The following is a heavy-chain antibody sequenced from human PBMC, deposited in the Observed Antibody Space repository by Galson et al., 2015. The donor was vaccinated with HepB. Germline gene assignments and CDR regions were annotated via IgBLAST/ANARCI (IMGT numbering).Heavy chain of an antibody. CDR2: ISGSGGST. D-gene: IGHD3-16*01. CDR3: AKWRGEGYYYYYYGMDV. J-gene: IGHJ6*02. Sequence: SLRLSCAASGFTFSSYAMSWVRQAPGKGLERVSAISGSGGSTYYADSVKGRFTISRDNSKNTLYLQMNSLRAEDTAVYYCAKWRGEGYYYYYYGMDVWGQGTTVTVSS. V-gene: IGHV3-23*01. CDR1: GFTFSSYA.